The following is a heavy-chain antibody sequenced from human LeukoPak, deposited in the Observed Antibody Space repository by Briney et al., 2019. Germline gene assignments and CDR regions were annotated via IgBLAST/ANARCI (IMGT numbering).Heavy chain of an antibody. V-gene: IGHV3-49*03. CDR1: GFTFGDYL. D-gene: IGHD6-19*01. J-gene: IGHJ4*02. CDR2: ISGGTT. Sequence: GGSLRLSCTASGFTFGDYLMSWFRQAPGKGLEWIGFISGGTTEYAASVKGRFTISRDDSTSIAYMQMNSLTTEDTAVYYCSRGSGWLSVYWGQGTLVTVSS. CDR3: SRGSGWLSVY.